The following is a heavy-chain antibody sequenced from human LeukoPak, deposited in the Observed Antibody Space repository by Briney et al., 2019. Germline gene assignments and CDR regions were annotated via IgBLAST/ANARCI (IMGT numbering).Heavy chain of an antibody. CDR1: GDSISSYY. D-gene: IGHD4-17*01. CDR3: ARQTTVTDYYFDY. J-gene: IGHJ4*02. CDR2: IYYSGST. V-gene: IGHV4-59*08. Sequence: SETLSLTCTVSGDSISSYYWSWIRQPPGKGLEWIGYIYYSGSTNYNPFLKSRVTISVDTSKNQFSLKLSSVTAADTAVYYCARQTTVTDYYFDYWGQGTLVTVSS.